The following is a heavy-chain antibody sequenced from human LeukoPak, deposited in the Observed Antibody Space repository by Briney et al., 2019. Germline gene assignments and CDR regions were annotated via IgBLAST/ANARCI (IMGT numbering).Heavy chain of an antibody. CDR3: ARRSAWVAVGTTAYSYAMDV. Sequence: GGSLRLSCAASGFTFSSYAMHWVRQAPGKGLEWVAVISYDGSNKYYADSVKGRFTISRDNSKNTVYLQMNSLKSEDTALYYCARRSAWVAVGTTAYSYAMDVWGQGTTVTVSS. CDR1: GFTFSSYA. CDR2: ISYDGSNK. D-gene: IGHD1-26*01. V-gene: IGHV3-30-3*01. J-gene: IGHJ6*02.